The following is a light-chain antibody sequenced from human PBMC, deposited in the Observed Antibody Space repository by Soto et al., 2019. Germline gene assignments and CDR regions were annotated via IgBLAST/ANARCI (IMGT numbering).Light chain of an antibody. Sequence: QSVLTQPPSVYAAPGQKVTISCSGSSSNIGGNSVSWYQQLPGTAPKLLIYDDNKRPSGIPDRFSGSKSGTSATLGITGFQTGDEADYYCGSWDSSLSAYVFGPGTKV. V-gene: IGLV1-51*01. CDR2: DDN. J-gene: IGLJ1*01. CDR1: SSNIGGNS. CDR3: GSWDSSLSAYV.